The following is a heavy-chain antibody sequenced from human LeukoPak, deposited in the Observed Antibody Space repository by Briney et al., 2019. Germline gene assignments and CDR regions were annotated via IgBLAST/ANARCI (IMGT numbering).Heavy chain of an antibody. Sequence: GESLKISCKGSGYSFTSYWIAWVRQMPGRGLEWMGIIFPGDSDTRYSPSFQGQVTISADKSISTAYLQWGSLKASDTALYYCARRISVTTSRAFDMWGQGTMVTVSP. CDR3: ARRISVTTSRAFDM. J-gene: IGHJ3*02. CDR1: GYSFTSYW. CDR2: IFPGDSDT. D-gene: IGHD1-14*01. V-gene: IGHV5-51*01.